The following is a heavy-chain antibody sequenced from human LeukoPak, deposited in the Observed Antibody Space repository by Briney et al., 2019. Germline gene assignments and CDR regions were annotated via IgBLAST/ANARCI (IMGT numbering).Heavy chain of an antibody. V-gene: IGHV1-8*01. D-gene: IGHD4-17*01. CDR3: ARGLTTSYAFDI. J-gene: IGHJ3*02. CDR1: GYTFTSYD. Sequence: ASVKVSCKASGYTFTSYDINWVRQATGQGLEWMGWMNPNSGNTSYAQKFQGRVTMTRDTSTSTVYMELSSLRSEDTAVYYCARGLTTSYAFDIWGQGTMVTVSS. CDR2: MNPNSGNT.